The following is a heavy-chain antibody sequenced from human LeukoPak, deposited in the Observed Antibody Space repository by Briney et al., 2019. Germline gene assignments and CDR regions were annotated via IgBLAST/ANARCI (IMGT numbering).Heavy chain of an antibody. D-gene: IGHD3-10*01. J-gene: IGHJ4*02. Sequence: GGSLRLSCAASGFTFTNHWMHWVRQVPGKGLVWVSRINTDGSSTNYADSVKGRFTVSRDNAKNTLYLQMNSLRDEDTAVYYCAGYYWGPAFWGQGTLVTISS. CDR2: INTDGSST. CDR3: AGYYWGPAF. V-gene: IGHV3-74*01. CDR1: GFTFTNHW.